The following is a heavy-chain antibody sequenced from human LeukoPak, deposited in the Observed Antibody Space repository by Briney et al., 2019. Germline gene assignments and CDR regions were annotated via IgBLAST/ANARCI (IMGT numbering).Heavy chain of an antibody. CDR3: ARPKVGATLDY. CDR2: ISTNGGST. D-gene: IGHD1-26*01. Sequence: GSLRLSCAASGFTFSSYAMYWVRQAPGKGLEYVSSISTNGGSTFYANSVKGRFTISRDNSKNTLYLQMGSLRAEDMAMYYCARPKVGATLDYWGQGTLVTVSS. J-gene: IGHJ4*02. V-gene: IGHV3-64*01. CDR1: GFTFSSYA.